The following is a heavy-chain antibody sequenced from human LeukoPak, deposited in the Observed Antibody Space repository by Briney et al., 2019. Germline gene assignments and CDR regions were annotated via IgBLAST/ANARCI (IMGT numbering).Heavy chain of an antibody. CDR2: INTNTGNP. V-gene: IGHV7-4-1*02. CDR3: ARDLCGGDCYAFDI. Sequence: ASVKVSCKASGYTFTSYAMNWVRQAPGQGLEWMGWINTNTGNPTYAQGFTGRFVFSLDTSVSTAYLQISSLKAEDTAVYYCARDLCGGDCYAFDIWGQGTMVTVSS. CDR1: GYTFTSYA. J-gene: IGHJ3*02. D-gene: IGHD2-21*02.